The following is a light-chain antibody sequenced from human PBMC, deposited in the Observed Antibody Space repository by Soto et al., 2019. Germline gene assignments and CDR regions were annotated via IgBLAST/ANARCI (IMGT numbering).Light chain of an antibody. V-gene: IGLV2-14*01. CDR3: SSYSTSSPWV. Sequence: QSALTQPASVSGSPGQSITISCTGTSSDVGGYNYVSWYQQYPGKAPKLMIHDVTNRPSGVSNRFSVSKSGNTASLTISGLQAEDEADYYCSSYSTSSPWVFGGGTKLTVL. J-gene: IGLJ3*02. CDR1: SSDVGGYNY. CDR2: DVT.